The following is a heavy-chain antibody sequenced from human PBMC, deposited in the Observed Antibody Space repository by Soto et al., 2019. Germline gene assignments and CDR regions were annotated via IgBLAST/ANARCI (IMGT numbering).Heavy chain of an antibody. V-gene: IGHV3-23*01. CDR2: IRPGGDST. CDR3: TTHEEGAPWAGSFDS. J-gene: IGHJ5*01. D-gene: IGHD3-10*01. Sequence: PVGSLRLSCAASGFRFRTRAMSWVRQAPGKGLEWVASIRPGGDSTYYADSVKGRFAVSRDNSNVTLYLQMDSLRVEDTAIYYCTTHEEGAPWAGSFDSWGQGTLVTVSS. CDR1: GFRFRTRA.